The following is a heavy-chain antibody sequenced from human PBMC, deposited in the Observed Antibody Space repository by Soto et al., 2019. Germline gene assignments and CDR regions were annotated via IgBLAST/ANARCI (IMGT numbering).Heavy chain of an antibody. CDR2: IYYSGST. Sequence: PSETLSLTCTVSGNSISTNSYSWGWIRQPPGKGLEWIGYIYYSGSTNYNPSLKSRVTISVDTSKNQFSLKLSSVTAADTAAYYCARGELLRLYYYGMDVWGQGTTVTVSS. D-gene: IGHD1-26*01. CDR3: ARGELLRLYYYGMDV. CDR1: GNSISTNSYS. V-gene: IGHV4-61*05. J-gene: IGHJ6*02.